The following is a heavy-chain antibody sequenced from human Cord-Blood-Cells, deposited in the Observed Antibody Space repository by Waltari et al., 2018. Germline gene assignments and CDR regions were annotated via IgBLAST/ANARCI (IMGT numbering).Heavy chain of an antibody. J-gene: IGHJ3*02. CDR1: GGSISSSSYY. CDR2: IYYSGSA. Sequence: QLQLQESGPGLVKPSETLSLTCTVSGGSISSSSYYWGWIRQPPGKGLGWIGSIYYSGSACINPTRKSRVTISVEASKTQFYLKLSSVTAADTAVYYCARGLLLWFGELSRMDAFDIWGQGTMVTVSS. V-gene: IGHV4-39*01. CDR3: ARGLLLWFGELSRMDAFDI. D-gene: IGHD3-10*01.